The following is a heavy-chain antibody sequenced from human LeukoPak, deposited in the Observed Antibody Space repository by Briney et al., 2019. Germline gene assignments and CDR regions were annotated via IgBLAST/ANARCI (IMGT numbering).Heavy chain of an antibody. V-gene: IGHV1-69*04. CDR3: ARDRGGSYSAIDY. D-gene: IGHD1-26*01. Sequence: ASVKVSCKASGGTFSSYAISWVRQAPGQGLEWMGRIIPILGIANYAQKFQGRVAITADKSTSTAYMELSSLRAEDTAVYYCARDRGGSYSAIDYWGQGTLVTVSS. CDR2: IIPILGIA. CDR1: GGTFSSYA. J-gene: IGHJ4*02.